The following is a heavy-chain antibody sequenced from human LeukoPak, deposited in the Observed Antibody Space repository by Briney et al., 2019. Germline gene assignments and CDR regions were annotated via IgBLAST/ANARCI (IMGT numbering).Heavy chain of an antibody. V-gene: IGHV3-66*01. CDR1: GFTVSSNY. Sequence: PGGSLRLSCAASGFTVSSNYMSWVRQAPGKGLEWGSVIYSGGSTYYADSVKGRFTISRDNSKNTLYLQMNSLRAEDTAVYYCARERLIAAAQSGFDPWGQGTLVTVSS. D-gene: IGHD6-13*01. CDR3: ARERLIAAAQSGFDP. J-gene: IGHJ5*02. CDR2: IYSGGST.